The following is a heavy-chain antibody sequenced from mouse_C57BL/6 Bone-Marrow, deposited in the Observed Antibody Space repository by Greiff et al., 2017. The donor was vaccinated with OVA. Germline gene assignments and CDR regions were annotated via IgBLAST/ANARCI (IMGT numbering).Heavy chain of an antibody. CDR2: IDPETGGT. CDR3: TRSRYYGSSRYWYFDV. J-gene: IGHJ1*03. V-gene: IGHV1-15*01. CDR1: GYTFTDYE. Sequence: QVQLQQSGAELVRPGASVTLSCKASGYTFTDYEMHWVKQTPVHGLEWIGAIDPETGGTAYNQKFKGKAILTADKSSSTAYMELRSLTSEDSAVYYCTRSRYYGSSRYWYFDVWGTGTTVTVSS. D-gene: IGHD1-1*01.